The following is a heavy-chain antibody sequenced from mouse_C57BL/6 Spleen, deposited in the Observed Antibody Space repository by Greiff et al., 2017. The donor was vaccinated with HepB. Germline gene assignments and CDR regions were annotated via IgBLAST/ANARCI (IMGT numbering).Heavy chain of an antibody. J-gene: IGHJ4*01. Sequence: QVQLQQSGAELVRPGTSVKVSCKASGYAFTNYLIEWVKQRPGQGLEWIGVINPGSGGTNYNEKFKGKATLTADKSSSTAYMQLSSLTSEDSAVYFCAREGGNKAYAMDYWGQGTSVTVSS. V-gene: IGHV1-54*01. CDR1: GYAFTNYL. CDR2: INPGSGGT. CDR3: AREGGNKAYAMDY. D-gene: IGHD5-1-1*01.